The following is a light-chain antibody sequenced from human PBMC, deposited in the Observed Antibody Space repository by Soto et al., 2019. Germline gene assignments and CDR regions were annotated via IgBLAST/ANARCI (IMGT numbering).Light chain of an antibody. CDR3: CSYTTSNTFV. CDR2: HVT. Sequence: QSVLTQPASVSGSLGQSITISCRGTSSDVGAYNYVSWYQQYPGKAPKLMIYHVTDRPSGVSNRFSGSKSGNTASLTISGLQAEDEADYYCCSYTTSNTFVFGTGTKVTVL. V-gene: IGLV2-14*01. CDR1: SSDVGAYNY. J-gene: IGLJ1*01.